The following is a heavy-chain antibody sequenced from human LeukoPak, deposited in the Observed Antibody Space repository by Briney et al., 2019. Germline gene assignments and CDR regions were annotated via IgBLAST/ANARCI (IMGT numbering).Heavy chain of an antibody. V-gene: IGHV3-20*04. J-gene: IGHJ3*02. CDR1: GFTFDDYG. Sequence: GGSLRLSCAASGFTFDDYGMSWVRQAPGKGLEWVSGINWNGGSTGYADSVKGRFTISRDNAKNSLYLQMNSLRAEDTALYYCARGLGYCSSTSCFLNAFDIWGQGTMVTVSS. CDR3: ARGLGYCSSTSCFLNAFDI. CDR2: INWNGGST. D-gene: IGHD2-2*01.